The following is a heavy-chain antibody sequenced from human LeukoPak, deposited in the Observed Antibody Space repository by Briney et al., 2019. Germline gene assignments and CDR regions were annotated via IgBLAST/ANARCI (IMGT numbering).Heavy chain of an antibody. J-gene: IGHJ4*02. CDR1: GGSISGHY. CDR3: VRENYFDK. V-gene: IGHV4-59*11. CDR2: IHYSGRT. Sequence: PSETLSPTCTVSGGSISGHYWGWIRQPPGKGLEWIGYIHYSGRTDYKPSRRSRLTLSLDTSRNRFSLKLRSVSAAVTAVYYCVRENYFDKWGRGTLVTVSS.